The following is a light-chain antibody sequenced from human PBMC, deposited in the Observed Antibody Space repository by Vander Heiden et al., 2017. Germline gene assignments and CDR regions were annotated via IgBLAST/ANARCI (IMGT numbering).Light chain of an antibody. CDR3: SSYGCSNNVL. J-gene: IGLJ2*01. CDR1: SSDVGGYNY. Sequence: QSALTQPPSASGSPGQSVTISCTGTSSDVGGYNYVSCSQPHPGKAPKLIIFEVSQRTSGVPDRFSGSKSGSTASLTVSELQAEDEADYYCSSYGCSNNVLFGGGTKLTVL. V-gene: IGLV2-8*01. CDR2: EVS.